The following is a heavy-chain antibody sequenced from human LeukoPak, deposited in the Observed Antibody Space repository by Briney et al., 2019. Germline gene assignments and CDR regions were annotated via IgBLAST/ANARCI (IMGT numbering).Heavy chain of an antibody. CDR2: ISSSEDSI. Sequence: PGGSLRLSCAGHGFSFSTYEINWVRQAPGKGLEWISYISSSEDSIYYADSVKGRFTVSRDNAKNSLYLQMNSLRAEDTAVYYCAREVYCSSTSCYTGYFQHWGQGTLATVSS. CDR3: AREVYCSSTSCYTGYFQH. CDR1: GFSFSTYE. D-gene: IGHD2-2*02. V-gene: IGHV3-48*03. J-gene: IGHJ1*01.